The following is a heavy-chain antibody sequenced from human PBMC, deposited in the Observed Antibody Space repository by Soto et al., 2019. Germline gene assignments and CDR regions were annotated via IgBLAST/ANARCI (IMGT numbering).Heavy chain of an antibody. V-gene: IGHV4-31*03. CDR3: ATTLSKVTRAFDI. Sequence: SETLSLTCTVSGGSISSGGYYWSWIRQHPGKGLEWIGYIYYSGSTYYNPSLKSRVTISVDTSKNQFSLKLSSVTAADTAVYYCATTLSKVTRAFDIWGQGTMVTVSS. CDR1: GGSISSGGYY. CDR2: IYYSGST. D-gene: IGHD4-17*01. J-gene: IGHJ3*02.